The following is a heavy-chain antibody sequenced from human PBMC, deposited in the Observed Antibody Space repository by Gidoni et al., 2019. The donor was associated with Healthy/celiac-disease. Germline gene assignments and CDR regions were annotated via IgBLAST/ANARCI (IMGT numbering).Heavy chain of an antibody. CDR1: GFTFSSYG. V-gene: IGHV3-30*18. Sequence: QVQLVESGGGVVQLGRSLRLSCPASGFTFSSYGMHGARQAPGKGLEWVAVISYDGSNKYYADSVKGRFTISRDNSKNTLYLQMNSLRAEDTAVYYCAKVGRELEYYFDYWGQGTLVTVSS. D-gene: IGHD1-26*01. J-gene: IGHJ4*02. CDR2: ISYDGSNK. CDR3: AKVGRELEYYFDY.